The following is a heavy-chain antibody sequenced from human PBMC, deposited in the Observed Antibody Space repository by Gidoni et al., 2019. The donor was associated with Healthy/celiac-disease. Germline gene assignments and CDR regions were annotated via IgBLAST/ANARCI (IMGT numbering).Heavy chain of an antibody. CDR2: IYSGGST. D-gene: IGHD3-10*01. V-gene: IGHV3-53*01. Sequence: EVQLVESGGGLIQPGGSLRLSWAASGFTVSSNYMTCVRQAPGKGLEWVSVIYSGGSTHYADSVKGRFTISRDNSKNTLYLQMNSLRAEDTAVYYCARDKLSSGSPRYRGFYYYYMDVWGKGTTVTVSS. CDR1: GFTVSSNY. CDR3: ARDKLSSGSPRYRGFYYYYMDV. J-gene: IGHJ6*03.